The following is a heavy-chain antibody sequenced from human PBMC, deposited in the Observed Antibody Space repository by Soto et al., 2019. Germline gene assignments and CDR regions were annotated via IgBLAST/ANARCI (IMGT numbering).Heavy chain of an antibody. CDR3: ARQAQDIVVVPPAEDYYYYYGMDV. CDR2: IYPGDSDT. Sequence: PGESLKISCKGSGYSFTSYWIGWVRQMPWKGLEWIGIIYPGDSDTRYSPSFQGQFTISADKSISTAYLQWSSLKASDTAMYYCARQAQDIVVVPPAEDYYYYYGMDVWGQGTTVTVSS. D-gene: IGHD2-2*01. V-gene: IGHV5-51*01. CDR1: GYSFTSYW. J-gene: IGHJ6*02.